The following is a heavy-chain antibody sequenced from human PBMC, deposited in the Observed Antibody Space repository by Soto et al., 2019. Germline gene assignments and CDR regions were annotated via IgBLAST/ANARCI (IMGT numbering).Heavy chain of an antibody. D-gene: IGHD3-10*01. CDR3: ARGGRITMVRGVQNWFDP. Sequence: QVQLVQSGAEVKKPGSSVKVSCKASGGTFSSYAISWVRQAPGQGLEWMGGIIPIFGTANYAQKFQGRVTITADESTSTAYMELSSLRSEDTAVYYCARGGRITMVRGVQNWFDPWGQGTLVTLSS. V-gene: IGHV1-69*01. CDR2: IIPIFGTA. CDR1: GGTFSSYA. J-gene: IGHJ5*02.